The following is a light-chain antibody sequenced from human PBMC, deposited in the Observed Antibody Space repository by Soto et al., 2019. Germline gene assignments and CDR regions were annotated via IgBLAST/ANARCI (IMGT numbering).Light chain of an antibody. V-gene: IGKV3-20*01. J-gene: IGKJ1*01. CDR3: QQYGSSPRT. CDR1: QSVSSN. CDR2: GAS. Sequence: EVVLTHAPVTLSLSPGERATLSFRASQSVSSNLAWYQQKPGQAPRLLIYGASSRATGIPDRFSGSGSGTDFTLTISRLEPEDFAVYYCQQYGSSPRTFGQGTKVDIK.